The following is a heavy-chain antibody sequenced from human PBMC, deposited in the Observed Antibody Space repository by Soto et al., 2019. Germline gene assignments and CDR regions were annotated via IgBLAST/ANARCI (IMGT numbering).Heavy chain of an antibody. CDR3: AASDSSSWQHDY. J-gene: IGHJ4*02. CDR1: GDSFSSYA. D-gene: IGHD6-13*01. CDR2: IIPIFETA. V-gene: IGHV1-69*01. Sequence: QVQLVQSGAELKNPGSSVRVSCKISGDSFSSYAISWVRQAPGEGLEWVGGIIPIFETANYAQKFQGRVTITAVESTTTAYMEVTRLRPEDTAIFYCAASDSSSWQHDYWGQGTLITVSS.